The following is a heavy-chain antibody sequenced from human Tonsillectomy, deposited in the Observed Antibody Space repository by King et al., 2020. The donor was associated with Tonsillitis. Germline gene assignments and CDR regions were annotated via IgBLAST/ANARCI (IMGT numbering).Heavy chain of an antibody. Sequence: VQLQESGPGLVKPSETLSLTCTVSGGSISKYYWTWIRQPPGKGLEWIGYVYYSGGTDYNPSLKSRVTILVDTSKNQFSLRLGSVTAADTAIYYCARVRHDHGSGSLDYWGQGTLVTVSS. V-gene: IGHV4-59*01. J-gene: IGHJ4*02. CDR1: GGSISKYY. CDR2: VYYSGGT. D-gene: IGHD3-10*01. CDR3: ARVRHDHGSGSLDY.